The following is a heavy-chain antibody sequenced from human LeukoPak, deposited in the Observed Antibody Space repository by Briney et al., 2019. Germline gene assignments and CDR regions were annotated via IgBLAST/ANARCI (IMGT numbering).Heavy chain of an antibody. D-gene: IGHD3-10*01. Sequence: PSETLSLTRTVSGGSISSSSYYWGWIRQPPGKGLEWIGSIYYSGSTYYNPSLKSRVTISVDTSKNQFSLKLSSVTAADTAVYYCARQGEPGGGDFDYWGQGTLVTVSS. V-gene: IGHV4-39*01. J-gene: IGHJ4*02. CDR2: IYYSGST. CDR3: ARQGEPGGGDFDY. CDR1: GGSISSSSYY.